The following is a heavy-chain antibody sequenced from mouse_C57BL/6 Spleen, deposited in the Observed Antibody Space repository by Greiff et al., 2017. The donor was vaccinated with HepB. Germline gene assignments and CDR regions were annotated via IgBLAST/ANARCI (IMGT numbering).Heavy chain of an antibody. CDR2: IYPRSGNT. D-gene: IGHD1-1*01. V-gene: IGHV1-81*01. Sequence: QVQLQQSGAELARPGASVKLSCKASGYTFTSYGISWVKQRTGQGLEWIGEIYPRSGNTYYNEKFKGKATLTADKSSSTAYMELRSLTSEDSAVYFCARDHYYGSSLSYWYFDVWGTGTTVTVSS. J-gene: IGHJ1*03. CDR1: GYTFTSYG. CDR3: ARDHYYGSSLSYWYFDV.